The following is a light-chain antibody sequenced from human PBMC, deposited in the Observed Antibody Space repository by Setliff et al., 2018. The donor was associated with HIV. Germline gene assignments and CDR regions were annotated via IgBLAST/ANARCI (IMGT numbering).Light chain of an antibody. CDR2: EVS. CDR1: SSDVGGYNF. V-gene: IGLV2-14*01. J-gene: IGLJ1*01. CDR3: SSYISSSTL. Sequence: QSALTQPASVSGSPGQLITISCTGTSSDVGGYNFVSWYQQHPGKAPKLIIYEVSNRPSGVSNRFSGSKSGNTASLTISGLQAEDEADYYCSSYISSSTLFGTGTKVTVL.